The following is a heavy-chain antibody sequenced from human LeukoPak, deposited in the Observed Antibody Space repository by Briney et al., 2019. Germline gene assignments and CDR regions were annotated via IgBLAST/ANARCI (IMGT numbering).Heavy chain of an antibody. CDR3: ARVLGIYSSSFNY. CDR2: INAGNGNT. V-gene: IGHV1-3*01. J-gene: IGHJ4*02. CDR1: GGTFSSYA. D-gene: IGHD6-6*01. Sequence: ASVKVSCKASGGTFSSYAISWVRQAPGQRLEWMGWINAGNGNTKYSQKFQGRVTITRDTSASTAYMELSSLRSEDTAVYYCARVLGIYSSSFNYWGQGTLVTVSS.